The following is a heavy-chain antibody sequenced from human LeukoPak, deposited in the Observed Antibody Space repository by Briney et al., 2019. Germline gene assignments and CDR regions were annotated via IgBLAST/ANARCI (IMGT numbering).Heavy chain of an antibody. CDR1: GGSISSSSYY. CDR3: ARRPLPGYDFWSGYYT. CDR2: IYYSGST. Sequence: SETLSLTCTVSGGSISSSSYYWGWIRQAPGKGLEWIGSIYYSGSTYYNPSLKSRVTISVDTSKNQFSLKLSSVTAADTAVYYCARRPLPGYDFWSGYYTWGQGTLVTVSS. J-gene: IGHJ5*02. D-gene: IGHD3-3*01. V-gene: IGHV4-39*01.